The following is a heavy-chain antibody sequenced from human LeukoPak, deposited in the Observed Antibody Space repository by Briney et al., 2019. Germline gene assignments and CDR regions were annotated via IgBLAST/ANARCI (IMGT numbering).Heavy chain of an antibody. CDR3: ARDIPYSNYARY. CDR2: INPNSGGT. CDR1: GYTFTGYY. Sequence: ASVKVSCKASGYTFTGYYMHWVRQAPGQGLEWMGWINPNSGGTNYAQKFQGRVTMTRDTSISTAYMELSRLRSDDTAVYYCARDIPYSNYARYWGQGTLVTVSS. D-gene: IGHD4-11*01. V-gene: IGHV1-2*02. J-gene: IGHJ4*02.